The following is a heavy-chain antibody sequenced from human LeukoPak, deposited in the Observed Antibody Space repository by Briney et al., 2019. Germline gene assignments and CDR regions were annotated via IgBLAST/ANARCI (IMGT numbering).Heavy chain of an antibody. CDR2: ISSSGTTF. Sequence: GGSLRLSCRVSGFPYSRFGMNCARQAPGMGPEWVSYISSSGTTFYYADSVRGRFTVSRDNVKNSLSLQMSGLRDEDTAVYYCARDRVFFFGEFMVPDSWGQGTLLIVSS. J-gene: IGHJ4*02. CDR1: GFPYSRFG. D-gene: IGHD3-10*01. CDR3: ARDRVFFFGEFMVPDS. V-gene: IGHV3-48*02.